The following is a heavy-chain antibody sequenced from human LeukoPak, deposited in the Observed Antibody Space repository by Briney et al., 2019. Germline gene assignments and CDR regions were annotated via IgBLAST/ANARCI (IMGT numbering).Heavy chain of an antibody. CDR3: AKVRRSVAYDY. Sequence: GGSLRLSCAASGFDVKSHDIHWVRQPIGKGLEWVSSNAGSVKCRFTISREDAENSVYLQMNNLRVEDTAIYYCAKVRRSVAYDYWGRGTLVTVSS. J-gene: IGHJ4*02. V-gene: IGHV3-13*01. CDR1: GFDVKSHD.